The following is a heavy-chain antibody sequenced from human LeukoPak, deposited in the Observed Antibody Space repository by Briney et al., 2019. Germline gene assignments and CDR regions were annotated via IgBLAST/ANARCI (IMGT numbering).Heavy chain of an antibody. Sequence: PGGSLRLSCAASGFTFSDYYMSWIRQAPGKGLEWVSYISSSGSTIYYAGSVKGRFTISRDNAKNSLYLQMNSLRAEDTAVYYCATSVGATTGTLFAYWGQGTLVTVSS. J-gene: IGHJ4*02. CDR1: GFTFSDYY. V-gene: IGHV3-11*01. D-gene: IGHD1-26*01. CDR2: ISSSGSTI. CDR3: ATSVGATTGTLFAY.